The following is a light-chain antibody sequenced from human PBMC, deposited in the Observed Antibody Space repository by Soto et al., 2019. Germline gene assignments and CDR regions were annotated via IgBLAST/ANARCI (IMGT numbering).Light chain of an antibody. CDR3: QQYGSSPIT. J-gene: IGKJ5*01. CDR1: QSVSIL. Sequence: EIVMAQSPATLSVSPGERATLSCRASQSVSILLAWYQQKPGQAPRLLIYGASSRATGIPDRFNGSGSGTDFTLTISRLETEDFGVYYCQQYGSSPITFGQGTRLEIK. CDR2: GAS. V-gene: IGKV3-20*01.